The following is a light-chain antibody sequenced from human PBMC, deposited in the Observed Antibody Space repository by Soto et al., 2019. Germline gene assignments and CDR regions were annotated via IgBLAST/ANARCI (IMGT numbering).Light chain of an antibody. CDR2: DAS. Sequence: DIQMTPSPSTLSGSVGDRVTITCRASQTISSWLDWYQQKPGKAHNSLIHDASNLATGVPSRFSGSGSGTDFTFTINSLQPEDIGTYCCQQYDNLPSFGGGTKVDIK. J-gene: IGKJ4*01. CDR3: QQYDNLPS. V-gene: IGKV1-33*01. CDR1: QTISSW.